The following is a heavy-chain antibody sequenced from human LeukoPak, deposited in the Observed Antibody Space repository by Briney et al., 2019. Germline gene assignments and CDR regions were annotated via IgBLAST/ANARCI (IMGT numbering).Heavy chain of an antibody. Sequence: GGSLRLSCAASGFTFSSYWMHWDRQAPGKGLVWVSRLNNDGSSTNYADSVKGRFTISRDNAKNTLYLQMNSLRAEDTAVYYCARIAWDAFDIWGQGTMVTVSS. V-gene: IGHV3-74*01. CDR1: GFTFSSYW. J-gene: IGHJ3*02. CDR3: ARIAWDAFDI. CDR2: LNNDGSST. D-gene: IGHD2-15*01.